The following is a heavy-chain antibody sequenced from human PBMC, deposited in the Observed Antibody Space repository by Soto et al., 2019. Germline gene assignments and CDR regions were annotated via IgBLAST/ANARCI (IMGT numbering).Heavy chain of an antibody. Sequence: ASVKVSCKASGFTFTSSAMQWVRQARGQRLEWIGWIVVGSGNTNYAQKFQERVTITRDMSTSTAYMELSSLRSEDTAVYYCAAFSTTGTNAFDIWGQGTMVTVSS. CDR1: GFTFTSSA. J-gene: IGHJ3*02. V-gene: IGHV1-58*02. CDR2: IVVGSGNT. CDR3: AAFSTTGTNAFDI. D-gene: IGHD1-1*01.